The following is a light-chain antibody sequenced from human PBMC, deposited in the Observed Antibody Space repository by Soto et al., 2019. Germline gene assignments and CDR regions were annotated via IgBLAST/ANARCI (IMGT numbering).Light chain of an antibody. CDR2: GNT. J-gene: IGLJ2*01. V-gene: IGLV1-40*01. Sequence: QSVLTQPPSVSGAPGQRVTISCTGNRSNIGAGYDVHWYQQLPGTAPKLLIYGNTNRPSRVPDRFSGSKSATSASLAITGLQAEAEADYYCQSSDSSLSGYVVFGGGTKLTVL. CDR1: RSNIGAGYD. CDR3: QSSDSSLSGYVV.